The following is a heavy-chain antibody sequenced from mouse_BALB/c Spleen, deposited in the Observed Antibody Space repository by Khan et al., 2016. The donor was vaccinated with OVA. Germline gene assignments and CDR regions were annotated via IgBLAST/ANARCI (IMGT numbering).Heavy chain of an antibody. D-gene: IGHD1-2*01. CDR2: ISPGSGDT. J-gene: IGHJ3*01. CDR3: ARKNYFGYTFAY. CDR1: GYTFTDFY. Sequence: QVRLQQSGTELARPGASVNLSCKASGYTFTDFYINWVKQRSGQGLEWIGEISPGSGDTYYNEKFKGKATLTADKSSSTAYMQLSSLKSEASAVYCCARKNYFGYTFAYWGQGTLVTVSA. V-gene: IGHV1-77*01.